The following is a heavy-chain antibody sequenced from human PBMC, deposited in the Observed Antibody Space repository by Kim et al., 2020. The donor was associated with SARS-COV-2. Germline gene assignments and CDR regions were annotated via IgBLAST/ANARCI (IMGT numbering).Heavy chain of an antibody. CDR3: AMGGGATTYYYYYYGMDV. Sequence: SVKVSCKASGGTFSSYAISWVRQAPGQGLEWMGGIIPIFGTANYAQKFQGRVTITADESTSTAYMELSSLRSEDTAVYYCAMGGGATTYYYYYYGMDVWGQGTTVTVSS. J-gene: IGHJ6*02. CDR2: IIPIFGTA. D-gene: IGHD1-26*01. V-gene: IGHV1-69*13. CDR1: GGTFSSYA.